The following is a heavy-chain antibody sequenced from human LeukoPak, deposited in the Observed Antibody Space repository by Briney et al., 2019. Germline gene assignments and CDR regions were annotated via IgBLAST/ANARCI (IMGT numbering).Heavy chain of an antibody. CDR2: FDPEDGET. V-gene: IGHV1-24*01. CDR3: ATAEDIVVASDY. Sequence: ASVKVSCKVSGYTLTELSMHWVRQAPGKGLEWMGGFDPEDGETIYAQKFQGRVTMTEDTSTDTAYMELSSLRSEDTAVYYCATAEDIVVASDYWGQGTLVTVSS. CDR1: GYTLTELS. D-gene: IGHD2-2*01. J-gene: IGHJ4*02.